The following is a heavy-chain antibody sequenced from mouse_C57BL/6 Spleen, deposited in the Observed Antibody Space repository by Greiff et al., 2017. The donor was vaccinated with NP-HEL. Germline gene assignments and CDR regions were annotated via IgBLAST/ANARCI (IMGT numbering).Heavy chain of an antibody. J-gene: IGHJ4*01. V-gene: IGHV5-16*01. Sequence: DVKLVESEGGLVQPGSSMKLSCTASGFTFSDYYMAWVRQVPEKGLEWVANINFDGSSTYYLDSLKSRFIIARDNAKNILYLQMSSLKSEDTATYYCAREKYSDAMDYWGQGTSVTVSS. D-gene: IGHD5-1*01. CDR2: INFDGSST. CDR3: AREKYSDAMDY. CDR1: GFTFSDYY.